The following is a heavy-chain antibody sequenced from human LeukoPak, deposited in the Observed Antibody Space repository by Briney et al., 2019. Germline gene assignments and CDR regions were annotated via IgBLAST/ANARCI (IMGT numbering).Heavy chain of an antibody. CDR2: ISYTGST. V-gene: IGHV4-59*01. D-gene: IGHD4/OR15-4a*01. J-gene: IGHJ5*02. Sequence: SETLSLTCTVSGGSISSYYWSWIRQPPGKGLEWIGYISYTGSTTYNSSLKSRVTISVDTSKNQFSLKLSSVTAADTAVYYCARLASLSTIAHRGRTWVDPWGQGTLVTVSS. CDR3: ARLASLSTIAHRGRTWVDP. CDR1: GGSISSYY.